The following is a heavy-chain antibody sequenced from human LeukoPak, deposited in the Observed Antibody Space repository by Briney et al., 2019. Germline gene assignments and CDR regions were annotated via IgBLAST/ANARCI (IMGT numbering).Heavy chain of an antibody. CDR1: GFTFSSYD. CDR3: ARARRPGYYYYGMDV. J-gene: IGHJ6*02. V-gene: IGHV3-13*01. CDR2: IDSTGET. Sequence: GGSLRLSCAASGFTFSSYDMHWVRQTTGKGLEWVSVIDSTGETYYSGSVKGRFTISRENVKNSMYLQMNSLRAGDTAVYYCARARRPGYYYYGMDVWAKGPRSPSP.